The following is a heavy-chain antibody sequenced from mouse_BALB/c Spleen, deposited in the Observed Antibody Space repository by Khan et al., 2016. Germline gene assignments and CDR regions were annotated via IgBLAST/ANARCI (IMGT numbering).Heavy chain of an antibody. CDR3: ARSYYGYFAMDY. CDR2: IFPRSGST. CDR1: GYTFTDYY. Sequence: QVQLKQSGTELPRPGASVKLSCKASGYTFTDYYLHWVMQRTGQGLEWIGEIFPRSGSTYYNEKFKGKASLTADTSSSTACMQLSSLTSEDSAVYFCARSYYGYFAMDYWGHGASVTVSS. D-gene: IGHD1-2*01. V-gene: IGHV1-77*01. J-gene: IGHJ4*01.